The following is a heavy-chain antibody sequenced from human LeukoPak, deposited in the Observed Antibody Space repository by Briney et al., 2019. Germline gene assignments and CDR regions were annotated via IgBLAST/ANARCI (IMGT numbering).Heavy chain of an antibody. CDR2: IYYSGST. V-gene: IGHV4-59*01. CDR1: RGSLSSYY. J-gene: IGHJ4*02. CDR3: ASSKWELSFDY. D-gene: IGHD1-26*01. Sequence: PSETLSLTCSVSRGSLSSYYWTWIRQPPGKGLEWIGYIYYSGSTNYNPSLKSRVTISVDTSKNQFSLKLSSVTAADTAVYYCASSKWELSFDYWGQGTLVTVSS.